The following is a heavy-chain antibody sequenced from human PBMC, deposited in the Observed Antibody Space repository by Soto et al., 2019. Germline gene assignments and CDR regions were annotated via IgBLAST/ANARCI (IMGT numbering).Heavy chain of an antibody. D-gene: IGHD1-1*01. J-gene: IGHJ6*02. Sequence: PSETLCLTCAVSGNSMRSSRLYWGWFQQPPGKGLEWIATVFYTGSSYYNSSLQSRATISVDTSKNRISLDLRSVTAADTAIYYCARHGHVRERPFYYYGMDVWGQGTTVTVSS. CDR2: VFYTGSS. CDR3: ARHGHVRERPFYYYGMDV. V-gene: IGHV4-39*01. CDR1: GNSMRSSRLY.